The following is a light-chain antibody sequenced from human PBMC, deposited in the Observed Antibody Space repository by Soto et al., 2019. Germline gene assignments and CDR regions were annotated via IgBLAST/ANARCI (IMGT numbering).Light chain of an antibody. CDR1: QSVSSSY. J-gene: IGKJ1*01. Sequence: EIVLTQSPGTLSLSPGERATLSCRASQSVSSSYLAWYQQKPGQAPRLLIYGASSRATGIPDRFSGSGSGTDFTLVLSRLEPEDLAVYYCQKYGSSLTWTVGQGTKVEI. V-gene: IGKV3-20*01. CDR2: GAS. CDR3: QKYGSSLTWT.